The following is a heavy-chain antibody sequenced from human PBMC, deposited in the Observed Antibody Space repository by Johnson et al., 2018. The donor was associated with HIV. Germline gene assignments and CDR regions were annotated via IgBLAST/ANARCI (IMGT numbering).Heavy chain of an antibody. CDR1: GFTFSNAW. D-gene: IGHD3-10*01. Sequence: VQLVESGGGLVKPGGSLRLSCAASGFTFSNAWMSWVRQAPGKGLEWVGRIKSKTDGGTTDYAAPVKGRFTISRDDSKNTLYLQMNSLKAEDTAVYYCTTARLLWWGGAFDIWGQWTMVTVSS. CDR3: TTARLLWWGGAFDI. V-gene: IGHV3-15*01. J-gene: IGHJ3*02. CDR2: IKSKTDGGTT.